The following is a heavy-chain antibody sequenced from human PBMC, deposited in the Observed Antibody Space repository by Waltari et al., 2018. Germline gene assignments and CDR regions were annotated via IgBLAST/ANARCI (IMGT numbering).Heavy chain of an antibody. J-gene: IGHJ6*02. Sequence: QVQLQESGPGLVQPSETLSLTCTVSGGSISSHYWSWIRQPPGKGLEWIGYIDYSWRTNYNPPLKIRVTIAVDTSKNQFSLKLSSVTAADTAVYYCARDGVIAAARGDYGMDVWGQGTTVTVSS. CDR3: ARDGVIAAARGDYGMDV. CDR2: IDYSWRT. D-gene: IGHD6-13*01. CDR1: GGSISSHY. V-gene: IGHV4-59*11.